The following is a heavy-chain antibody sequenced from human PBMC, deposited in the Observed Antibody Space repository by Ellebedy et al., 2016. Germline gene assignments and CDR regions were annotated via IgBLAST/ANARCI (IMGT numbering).Heavy chain of an antibody. CDR3: AREVGIAVAGADAFDI. V-gene: IGHV1-2*04. Sequence: ASVKVSCKASGYTFTGYYMHWVRQAPGHGLEWMGWINPNSGGTNYAQKFQGWVTMTRDTSISTAYMELSRLRSDDTAVYYCAREVGIAVAGADAFDIWGQGTMVTVSS. CDR1: GYTFTGYY. D-gene: IGHD6-19*01. CDR2: INPNSGGT. J-gene: IGHJ3*02.